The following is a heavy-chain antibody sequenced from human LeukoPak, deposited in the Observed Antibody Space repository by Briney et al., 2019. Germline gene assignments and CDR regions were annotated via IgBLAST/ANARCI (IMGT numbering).Heavy chain of an antibody. D-gene: IGHD1-26*01. V-gene: IGHV1-18*01. J-gene: IGHJ4*02. Sequence: ASVKVSCKASGYTFANYGINWVRQAPGQGLEWMGWISAYNGNTNYAQKFQGRVTMTTDTSTGTAYMDLRSLRSDDTAVYYCARDLDQYSGRFGGFGHDFWGQGTLVTVSS. CDR3: ARDLDQYSGRFGGFGHDF. CDR1: GYTFANYG. CDR2: ISAYNGNT.